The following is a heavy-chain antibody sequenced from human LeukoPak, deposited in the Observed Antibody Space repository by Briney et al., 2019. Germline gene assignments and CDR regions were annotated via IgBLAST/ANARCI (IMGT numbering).Heavy chain of an antibody. V-gene: IGHV4-59*01. Sequence: SETLSLTCTVSGGSISNYYWSWTRQPPGKGLEWIGYFYYGGSTSYNPSLKSRVTISVATSKNQLSLKLSSVTAADTAVYYCAKGGIRSGAFDIWGQGTRVTVSS. CDR1: GGSISNYY. CDR2: FYYGGST. CDR3: AKGGIRSGAFDI. D-gene: IGHD6-13*01. J-gene: IGHJ3*02.